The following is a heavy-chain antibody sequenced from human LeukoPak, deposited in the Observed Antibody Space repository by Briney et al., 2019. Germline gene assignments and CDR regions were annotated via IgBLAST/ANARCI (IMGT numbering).Heavy chain of an antibody. D-gene: IGHD6-19*01. V-gene: IGHV3-48*01. J-gene: IGHJ4*01. CDR2: ISNTLDTI. CDR3: ASPYQSSGWYPQTTYYFDY. CDR1: GFTFRSFS. Sequence: GGSLRLSCAASGFTFRSFSMNWVRQAPGKGLEWVSYISNTLDTIYYADSVKGRFTISRDNVKNSLYLQMNSLRGEDTAVYYCASPYQSSGWYPQTTYYFDYWGQEPWSPSPQ.